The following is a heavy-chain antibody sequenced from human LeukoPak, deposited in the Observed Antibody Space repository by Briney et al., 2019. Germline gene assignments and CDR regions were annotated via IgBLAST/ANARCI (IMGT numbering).Heavy chain of an antibody. J-gene: IGHJ4*02. CDR1: GFTFSSSS. CDR2: ISSSGSFI. V-gene: IGHV3-21*01. D-gene: IGHD5-24*01. CDR3: SRGVDGYKVDY. Sequence: GGSLRLSCAASGFTFSSSSMNWVRQAPGKGLEWVSSISSSGSFISYADSVKGRFTISRDNAKNSLYLQMNSLRAEDTAVYYCSRGVDGYKVDYWGQGTLVTVSS.